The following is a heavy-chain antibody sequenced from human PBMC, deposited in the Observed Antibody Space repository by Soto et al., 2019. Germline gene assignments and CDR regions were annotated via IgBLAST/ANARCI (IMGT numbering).Heavy chain of an antibody. Sequence: GASVKVSCKASGGTFNSYDINWVRQAPGQGLEWMGGIIPIVETPKYAQKFQGRVTITADESTNTVYMELSSLGSEDTAMYYCARLSRPNYYDTSGFFKDNWFDPWGQGTLVTVSS. CDR3: ARLSRPNYYDTSGFFKDNWFDP. CDR2: IIPIVETP. J-gene: IGHJ5*02. D-gene: IGHD3-22*01. V-gene: IGHV1-69*13. CDR1: GGTFNSYD.